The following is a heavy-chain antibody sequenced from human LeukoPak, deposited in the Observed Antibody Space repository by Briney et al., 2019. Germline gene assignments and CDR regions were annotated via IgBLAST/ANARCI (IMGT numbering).Heavy chain of an antibody. D-gene: IGHD2-15*01. J-gene: IGHJ4*02. V-gene: IGHV3-23*01. CDR3: SKDRWGSGGSGGGDY. CDR2: ISKTGGST. Sequence: GGSPRLSCAASGFTFSSYAMTWVRQAPGKGLEWVSTISKTGGSTYYADSVKGRFTISRDNSKNTLYLQMNSLRVEDTAVYYCSKDRWGSGGSGGGDYWGQGTLVTVSS. CDR1: GFTFSSYA.